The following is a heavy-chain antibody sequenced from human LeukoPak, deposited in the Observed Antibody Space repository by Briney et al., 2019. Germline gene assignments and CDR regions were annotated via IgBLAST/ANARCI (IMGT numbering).Heavy chain of an antibody. CDR1: GYTFTSYY. Sequence: ASVKVSCKASGYTFTSYYMHWVRQAPGQGLEWMGIINPSGGSTSYAQKSQGRVTMTRDTSTSTVYMELSSLRSEDTAVYYCAREIVGATYFDYWGQGTLVTVSS. J-gene: IGHJ4*02. D-gene: IGHD1-26*01. CDR2: INPSGGST. CDR3: AREIVGATYFDY. V-gene: IGHV1-46*01.